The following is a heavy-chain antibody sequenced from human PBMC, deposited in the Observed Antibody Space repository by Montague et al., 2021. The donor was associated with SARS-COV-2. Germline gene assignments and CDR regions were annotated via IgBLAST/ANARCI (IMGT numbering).Heavy chain of an antibody. D-gene: IGHD6-6*01. J-gene: IGHJ6*02. Sequence: SETLSLTCTVSGGSISSYYWSWIRQPPGKGLEWIGHIYYSGSTNYNPSLKSRVTISVDTSKNQFSLKSSSVTAADTAVYYCARVPYSSSGFFYYYYGIDVWGQGTTVTVSS. CDR1: GGSISSYY. CDR3: ARVPYSSSGFFYYYYGIDV. CDR2: IYYSGST. V-gene: IGHV4-59*13.